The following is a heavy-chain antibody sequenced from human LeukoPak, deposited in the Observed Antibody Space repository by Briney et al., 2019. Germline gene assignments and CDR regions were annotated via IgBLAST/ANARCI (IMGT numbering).Heavy chain of an antibody. D-gene: IGHD3-3*01. J-gene: IGHJ4*02. CDR3: ARGRITIFGVVTPHFDY. Sequence: PSETLSLTCTVSGGSISSYYWTCIRQSPGTGLEWIGYIHDSVNTDYNPSLKGRVTISVDTSNKQFSLKLNSVTAADTAVYYCARGRITIFGVVTPHFDYWGQGTLVTVSS. CDR1: GGSISSYY. CDR2: IHDSVNT. V-gene: IGHV4-59*01.